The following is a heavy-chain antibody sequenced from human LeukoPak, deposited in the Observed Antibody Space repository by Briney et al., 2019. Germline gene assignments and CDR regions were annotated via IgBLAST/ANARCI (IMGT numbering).Heavy chain of an antibody. CDR2: ISAYNGNT. J-gene: IGHJ5*02. V-gene: IGHV1-18*01. D-gene: IGHD5-18*01. CDR3: ARYGGYSYGQNWFDP. CDR1: GGTFSSYA. Sequence: ASVKVSCKASGGTFSSYAISWVRQAPGQGLEWMGWISAYNGNTNYAQKLQGRVTMTTDTSTSTAYMELRSLRSDDTAVYYCARYGGYSYGQNWFDPWGQGTLVTVSS.